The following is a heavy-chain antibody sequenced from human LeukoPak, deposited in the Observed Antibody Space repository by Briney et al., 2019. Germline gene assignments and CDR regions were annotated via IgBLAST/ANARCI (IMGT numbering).Heavy chain of an antibody. CDR1: GYTFTSYD. CDR3: ARDLTVTRTNYYYGMDV. V-gene: IGHV1-8*01. J-gene: IGHJ6*02. D-gene: IGHD4-17*01. CDR2: MNPNSGNT. Sequence: SVKVSCKASGYTFTSYDINWVRQATGQGLEWMGWMNPNSGNTGYAQKFQGRVTMTRNTSISTAYMELSSLRSEDTAVYYCARDLTVTRTNYYYGMDVWGQGTTVTVSS.